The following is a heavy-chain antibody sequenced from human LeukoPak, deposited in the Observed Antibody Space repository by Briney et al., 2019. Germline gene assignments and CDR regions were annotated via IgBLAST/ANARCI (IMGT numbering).Heavy chain of an antibody. CDR1: GGSVSTYY. J-gene: IGHJ4*02. D-gene: IGHD1-26*01. Sequence: PAETLSLTCTVSGGSVSTYYWSWIRQPPGKGLEWIGNIYYSGSTYYNPSLKSRVTISVDTSKNQFSLKLSSVTAADTAVYYCARAALVGATNYWGQGTLVTVSS. CDR2: IYYSGST. V-gene: IGHV4-59*02. CDR3: ARAALVGATNY.